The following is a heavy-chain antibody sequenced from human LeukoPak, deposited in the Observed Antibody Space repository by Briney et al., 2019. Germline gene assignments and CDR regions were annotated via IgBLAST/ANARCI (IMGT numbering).Heavy chain of an antibody. J-gene: IGHJ5*02. CDR1: GFTFSGSA. Sequence: GGSLRLSCAASGFTFSGSAMHWVRQASGKGLEWVGRIRSKANSYATAYAASVKGRFTISRDDSKNTGYPQMNSLKTEDTAVYYCTRPTASDHKLYNWFDPWGQGTLVTVSS. D-gene: IGHD1-1*01. CDR2: IRSKANSYAT. CDR3: TRPTASDHKLYNWFDP. V-gene: IGHV3-73*01.